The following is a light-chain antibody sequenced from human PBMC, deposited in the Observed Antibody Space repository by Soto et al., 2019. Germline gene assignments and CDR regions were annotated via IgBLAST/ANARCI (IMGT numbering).Light chain of an antibody. CDR1: QYISSW. V-gene: IGKV1-5*01. CDR2: DTS. J-gene: IGKJ1*01. CDR3: QQYNSYSPT. Sequence: DIQMTQSPSTLSASVGDRVTITCRASQYISSWLAWYQQKPGKAPKLLIYDTSSLESGVPSRLSGSGSATEFSLTISSLQPDDLATYYCQQYNSYSPTFGQGTKVEIK.